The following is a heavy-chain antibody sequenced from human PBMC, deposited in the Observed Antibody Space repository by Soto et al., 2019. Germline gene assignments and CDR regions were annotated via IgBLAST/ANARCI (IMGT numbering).Heavy chain of an antibody. CDR3: ARPMRFYSSYAFDI. CDR2: IYPHDSDT. V-gene: IGHV5-51*01. J-gene: IGHJ3*02. Sequence: GESLKISCKDFGYSFTTNWIAWVRQVPGKGLECMGIIYPHDSDTRYSPSFQGQVTISADKSINTAYLQWSSLKASDTAMYYCARPMRFYSSYAFDIWGQGTKVTVSS. D-gene: IGHD3-22*01. CDR1: GYSFTTNW.